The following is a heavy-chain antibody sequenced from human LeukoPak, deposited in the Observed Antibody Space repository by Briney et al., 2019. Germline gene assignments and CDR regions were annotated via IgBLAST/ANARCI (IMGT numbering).Heavy chain of an antibody. CDR1: GRSISSSCDY. V-gene: IGHV4-39*01. Sequence: SETLSLTCPVSGRSISSSCDYWGWLRQPPWKGLEGSWIIYSSGRTYYNPSLKSRVTISVDTSKNQFSLKLSSVTAADTAVYYCASPPHGDYVVRDYWGKGTLVTVSS. D-gene: IGHD4-17*01. J-gene: IGHJ4*02. CDR3: ASPPHGDYVVRDY. CDR2: IYSSGRT.